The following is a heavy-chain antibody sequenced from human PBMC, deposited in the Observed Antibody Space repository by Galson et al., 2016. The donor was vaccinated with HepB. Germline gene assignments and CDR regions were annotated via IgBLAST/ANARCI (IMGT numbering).Heavy chain of an antibody. Sequence: SLRLSCAASGFTFTDHAMSWVRLVPGKGLEWVAVVSGNGGTIYYSDSVKGRFTISRDNSKNTLYLQMNSLRAEDPVTYYCAKEMRWLKLGLDYWGQGTRVTVSS. CDR1: GFTFTDHA. CDR2: VSGNGGTI. D-gene: IGHD5-24*01. V-gene: IGHV3-23*01. J-gene: IGHJ4*02. CDR3: AKEMRWLKLGLDY.